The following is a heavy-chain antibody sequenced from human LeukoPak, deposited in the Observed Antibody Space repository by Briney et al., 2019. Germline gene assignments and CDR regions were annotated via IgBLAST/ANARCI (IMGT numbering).Heavy chain of an antibody. D-gene: IGHD5-18*01. V-gene: IGHV3-23*01. CDR2: ISASGVTT. CDR3: AKVEKPSGYSYGPLDYYYYYGMDV. Sequence: GGSLRLSCAASGFNFRDYDMTWVRQAPGKGLEWVASISASGVTTNYADSVRGRFTISRDNSNKVTYLRMNSLSAEDTAVYYCAKVEKPSGYSYGPLDYYYYYGMDVWGQGTTVTVSS. CDR1: GFNFRDYD. J-gene: IGHJ6*02.